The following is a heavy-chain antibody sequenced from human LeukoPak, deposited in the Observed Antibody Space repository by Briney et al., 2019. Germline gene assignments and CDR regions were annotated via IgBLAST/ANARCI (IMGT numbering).Heavy chain of an antibody. CDR2: IYHSGST. CDR1: GYSISSGYY. Sequence: TPSETLSLTCAVSGYSISSGYYWGWIRQPPGKGLEWIGSIYHSGSTYYNPSLKSRVTISVDTSKNQFSLKLSSVTAADTAVYYCARDPRIQLWLEAFDYWGQGTLVTVSS. V-gene: IGHV4-38-2*02. D-gene: IGHD5-18*01. J-gene: IGHJ4*02. CDR3: ARDPRIQLWLEAFDY.